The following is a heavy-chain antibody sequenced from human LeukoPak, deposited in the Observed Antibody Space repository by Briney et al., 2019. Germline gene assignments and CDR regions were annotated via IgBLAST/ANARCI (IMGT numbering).Heavy chain of an antibody. V-gene: IGHV3-74*03. CDR1: GWTFSNYW. J-gene: IGHJ4*02. Sequence: PAGSLTLTCVASGWTFSNYWMHWLRQPPGKGLQWVSRINADGTNTKYADSVKGRFTISRDNAKNTLYLQMNTLRAEDTAVYYCARDQTQAGPTTVDYWGQGTLVTVSS. CDR2: INADGTNT. CDR3: ARDQTQAGPTTVDY. D-gene: IGHD1-14*01.